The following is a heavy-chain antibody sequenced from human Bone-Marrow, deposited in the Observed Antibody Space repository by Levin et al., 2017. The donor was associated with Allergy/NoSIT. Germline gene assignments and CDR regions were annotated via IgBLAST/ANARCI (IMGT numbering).Heavy chain of an antibody. D-gene: IGHD3-22*01. V-gene: IGHV3-30*04. Sequence: GGSLRLSCAASGFTFSAFAMHWVRQAPGKGLDWVAVISNDGTFKTYGDSVKDRFTISRDNSRNTLYLKTNSLTTEAPAGYYCARGHYVISGYYTPPEDFWGQGTLVTVSS. CDR2: ISNDGTFK. J-gene: IGHJ4*02. CDR3: ARGHYVISGYYTPPEDF. CDR1: GFTFSAFA.